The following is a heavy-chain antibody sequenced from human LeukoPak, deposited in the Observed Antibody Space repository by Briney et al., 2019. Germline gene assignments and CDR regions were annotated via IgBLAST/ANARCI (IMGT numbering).Heavy chain of an antibody. V-gene: IGHV3-30*02. CDR1: GFTFSNYG. Sequence: PGGSLRLSCAASGFTFSNYGMHWVRQAPGKGLEWVAFIRYDEINKYYADSVKGRFTISRDNSKNTLYLQMNSLRAEDTAVYYCAKVRISGGYYYGDDPFDVWGQETMVSVSS. CDR3: AKVRISGGYYYGDDPFDV. J-gene: IGHJ3*01. CDR2: IRYDEINK. D-gene: IGHD3-22*01.